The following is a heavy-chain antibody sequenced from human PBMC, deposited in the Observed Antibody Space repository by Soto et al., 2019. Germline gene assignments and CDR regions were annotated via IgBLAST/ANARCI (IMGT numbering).Heavy chain of an antibody. V-gene: IGHV3-13*01. CDR2: IGTAGDT. CDR1: GFTFSSYD. CDR3: ARAEKSLYYYDSSGPRGMDV. J-gene: IGHJ6*02. D-gene: IGHD3-22*01. Sequence: GGSLRLSCAASGFTFSSYDMHWVRQATGKGLEWVSAIGTAGDTYYPGSVKGRFTISSENAKNSLYLQRNSLRAEDTAVYYCARAEKSLYYYDSSGPRGMDVWGQGTTVTVSS.